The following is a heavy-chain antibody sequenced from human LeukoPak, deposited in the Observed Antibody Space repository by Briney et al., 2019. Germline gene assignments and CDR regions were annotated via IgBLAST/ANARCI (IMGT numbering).Heavy chain of an antibody. CDR3: ARDFAYSRLDS. J-gene: IGHJ4*02. Sequence: GGSLRLSCAASGFTFSSYWMHWVRQAPGKGLEWVAVIWYDGSNKYYADSVKGRFTISRDNAENSLYLQMNSLRAEDTALYYCARDFAYSRLDSWGQGTLVTVSS. CDR2: IWYDGSNK. D-gene: IGHD6-13*01. CDR1: GFTFSSYW. V-gene: IGHV3-33*08.